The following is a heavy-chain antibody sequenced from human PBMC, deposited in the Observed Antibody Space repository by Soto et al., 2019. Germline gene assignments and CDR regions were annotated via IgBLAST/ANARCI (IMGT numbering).Heavy chain of an antibody. CDR1: GYIFINYY. D-gene: IGHD4-4*01. CDR2: INPNGGST. V-gene: IGHV1-46*01. Sequence: ASVKVSCKASGYIFINYYIHWVRQAPGQGLEWIGIINPNGGSTNYAQKFRGRVTMARDTSTSTVYMDLSSLRSDDTAVYYCARPRHSDYFDLIAWGLGTLVTV. CDR3: ARPRHSDYFDLIA. J-gene: IGHJ5*02.